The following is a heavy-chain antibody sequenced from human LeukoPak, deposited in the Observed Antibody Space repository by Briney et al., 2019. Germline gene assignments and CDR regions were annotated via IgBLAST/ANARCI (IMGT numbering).Heavy chain of an antibody. CDR2: IYYSGST. CDR3: ARSVIPGDAFDI. Sequence: SETLSLTCTVSGGSVSSGSYYWSWIRQPPGRGLEWIGYIYYSGSTNYNPSLKSRVTISVDTSKNQFSLKLSSVTAADTAVYYCARSVIPGDAFDIWGQGTMVTVSS. V-gene: IGHV4-61*01. D-gene: IGHD3-16*02. J-gene: IGHJ3*02. CDR1: GGSVSSGSYY.